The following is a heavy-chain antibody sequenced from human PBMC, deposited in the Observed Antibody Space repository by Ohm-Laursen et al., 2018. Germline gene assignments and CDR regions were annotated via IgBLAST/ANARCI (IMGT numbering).Heavy chain of an antibody. CDR3: ARDIDWVAFDY. Sequence: SLRLSCAASGFTFSSYAMSWVRQAPGKGLEWVSGIRGSGDTTYYADSVKGRFTISRDNSRNTLDLQMNSLRVEDTALYYCARDIDWVAFDYWGQGTLVTVSS. D-gene: IGHD3-9*01. J-gene: IGHJ4*02. CDR2: IRGSGDTT. V-gene: IGHV3-23*01. CDR1: GFTFSSYA.